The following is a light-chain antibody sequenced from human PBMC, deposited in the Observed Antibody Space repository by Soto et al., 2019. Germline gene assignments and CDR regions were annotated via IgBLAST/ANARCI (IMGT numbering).Light chain of an antibody. CDR2: DVS. J-gene: IGLJ1*01. CDR3: SSYKSSSPYV. Sequence: QSVLTQPASVSGSPGQSITISCTGTSSDVGGYNYVSWYQQHPGKAPKLMIYDVSNRPSGVSNRFSGSKSGNTASLTISGLQAEDEADYYCSSYKSSSPYVFGTGTRSPS. V-gene: IGLV2-14*01. CDR1: SSDVGGYNY.